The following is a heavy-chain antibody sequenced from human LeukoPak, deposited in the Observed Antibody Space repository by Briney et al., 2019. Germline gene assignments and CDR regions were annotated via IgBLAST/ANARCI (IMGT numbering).Heavy chain of an antibody. J-gene: IGHJ4*02. CDR1: GFTFRNYA. V-gene: IGHV3-23*01. Sequence: GGSLRLSCAASGFTFRNYAMSWVRQAPGKGLERVSGISGNGDKIYYADSVKGRFTISRDNSKSTLHLQMNSLRGEDTAVYYCAKMDYSDSSGFAPLFDCWGQGTQVTVSS. CDR2: ISGNGDKI. D-gene: IGHD3-22*01. CDR3: AKMDYSDSSGFAPLFDC.